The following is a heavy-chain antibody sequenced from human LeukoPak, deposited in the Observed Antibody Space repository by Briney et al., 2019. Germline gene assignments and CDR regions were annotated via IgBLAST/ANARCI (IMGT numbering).Heavy chain of an antibody. V-gene: IGHV3-23*01. CDR1: GFTFSFYD. CDR2: ISGSGGST. CDR3: AKDRRQGGRLHYFDY. Sequence: GGSLRLSCAASGFTFSFYDMSWVRQVPGKGLEGVSTISGSGGSTNYPDSVRGRFTISRDNSKNTLYLQMNSLRAEDTAVYFCAKDRRQGGRLHYFDYWGQGALVTVSS. D-gene: IGHD1-26*01. J-gene: IGHJ4*02.